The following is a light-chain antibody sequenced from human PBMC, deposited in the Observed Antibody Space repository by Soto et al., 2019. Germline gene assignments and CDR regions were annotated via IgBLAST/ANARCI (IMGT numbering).Light chain of an antibody. V-gene: IGKV3-20*01. Sequence: EIVLTQSPGTLSSSPGERATLSCRASQSVSSSYLAWYQHRPGQAPRLLIYGSSRRATGIPDRFGGSGSGTDFTLTISRLEPEDCAVYYCQQYGDSSWTFGQGTQVEIK. CDR1: QSVSSSY. J-gene: IGKJ1*01. CDR3: QQYGDSSWT. CDR2: GSS.